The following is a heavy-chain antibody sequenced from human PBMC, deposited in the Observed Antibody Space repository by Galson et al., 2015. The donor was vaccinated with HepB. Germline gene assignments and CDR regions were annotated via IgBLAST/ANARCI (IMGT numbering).Heavy chain of an antibody. D-gene: IGHD4-17*01. CDR3: AKTNYGDADY. V-gene: IGHV3-23*01. CDR1: GFTFSTYV. CDR2: ISGSGGTT. J-gene: IGHJ4*02. Sequence: SLRLSCAASGFTFSTYVMTWVRQAPGKGLEWVSAISGSGGTTYYADSVDGRFTISRDNSKNTLYLQMNSLRADDTAVYYCAKTNYGDADYWGQGTLVTVAS.